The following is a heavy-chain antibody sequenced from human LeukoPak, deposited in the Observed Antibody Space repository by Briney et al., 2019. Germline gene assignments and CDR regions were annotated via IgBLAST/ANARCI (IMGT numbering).Heavy chain of an antibody. CDR3: ALGGGNYYYYYMDV. CDR1: GSSISSYY. V-gene: IGHV4-59*01. CDR2: IYYSGST. J-gene: IGHJ6*03. D-gene: IGHD2-15*01. Sequence: PSETLSLTCTVSGSSISSYYWSWIRQPPGKGLEWIGYIYYSGSTNYNPSLKSRVTISVDTSKNQFSLKLSSVTAADTAVYYCALGGGNYYYYYMDVWGKGTTVTVSS.